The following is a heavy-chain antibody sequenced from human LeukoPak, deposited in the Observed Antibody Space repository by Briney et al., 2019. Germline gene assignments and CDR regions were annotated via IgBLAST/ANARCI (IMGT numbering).Heavy chain of an antibody. CDR2: TYYRSRWFY. J-gene: IGHJ4*02. CDR3: ARDGIVAITAFDY. CDR1: GDSVSSNRAA. Sequence: SQTLSLTCAISGDSVSSNRAAWNWIRQSPSRGLEWLGRTYYRSRWFYDYAPSLTSRIIINADTSKNQFSLQLNSVSPEDTAVYYCARDGIVAITAFDYWGQGILVTVSS. D-gene: IGHD5-12*01. V-gene: IGHV6-1*01.